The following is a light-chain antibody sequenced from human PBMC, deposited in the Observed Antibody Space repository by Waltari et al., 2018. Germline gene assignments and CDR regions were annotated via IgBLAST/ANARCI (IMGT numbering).Light chain of an antibody. J-gene: IGLJ1*01. Sequence: QSALTQPASVSGSPGQSITISCTGTSSDVGGYNFVSWYQHHPGKAPKLMMYDVTKRPTGVSNRFSGSKSGNTASLTIAGLQAEDESEYYCSSHTSSSPFVFGPGTKVTVL. CDR2: DVT. V-gene: IGLV2-14*03. CDR1: SSDVGGYNF. CDR3: SSHTSSSPFV.